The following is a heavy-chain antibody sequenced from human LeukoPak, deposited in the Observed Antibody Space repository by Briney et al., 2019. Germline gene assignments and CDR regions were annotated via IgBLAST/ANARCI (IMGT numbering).Heavy chain of an antibody. J-gene: IGHJ4*02. Sequence: GGSLRLSCAASGFTFSGYSMNWVRQAPGRGLEWVSYITSSRSTIYYADSVKGRFTISRDNAKNSLYLQMSSLRAEDTAVYYCARDRTLGEFDFWGQGTLVTVSS. D-gene: IGHD3-16*01. CDR3: ARDRTLGEFDF. V-gene: IGHV3-48*01. CDR2: ITSSRSTI. CDR1: GFTFSGYS.